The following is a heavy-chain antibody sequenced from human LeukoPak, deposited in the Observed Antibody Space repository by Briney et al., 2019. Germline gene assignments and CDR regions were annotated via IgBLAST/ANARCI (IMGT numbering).Heavy chain of an antibody. D-gene: IGHD5-12*01. Sequence: QSGGSLRLSCAGSGLTFSSCWMHWVRQAPGKGLVWFSRIKGDGSSTSYADSVKGRFTISRDNTKNTLYLQMNSLRAEDTAVYYCAGWGDSGYDHSWGQGTLVTVSS. V-gene: IGHV3-74*01. J-gene: IGHJ4*02. CDR1: GLTFSSCW. CDR2: IKGDGSST. CDR3: AGWGDSGYDHS.